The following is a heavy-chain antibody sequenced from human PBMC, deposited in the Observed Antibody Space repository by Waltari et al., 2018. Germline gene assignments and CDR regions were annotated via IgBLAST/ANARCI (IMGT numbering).Heavy chain of an antibody. CDR2: IYYSGST. J-gene: IGHJ4*02. CDR1: GGSISSHY. Sequence: QVQLQESGPGLVKPSETLSLTCTVSGGSISSHYWSWIRQPPGKGLEWIGYIYYSGSTIYNPSLKSRVTISVDTSKNQFSLKLSSVTAADTAVYYCARSPVGVAAARNYFDYWGQGTLVTVSS. D-gene: IGHD6-13*01. V-gene: IGHV4-59*11. CDR3: ARSPVGVAAARNYFDY.